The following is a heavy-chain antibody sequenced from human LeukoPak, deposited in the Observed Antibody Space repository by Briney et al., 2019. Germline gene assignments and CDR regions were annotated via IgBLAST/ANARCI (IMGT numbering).Heavy chain of an antibody. V-gene: IGHV1-69*04. Sequence: SVKVSCKASGGTFSSYAISWVRQAPGQGLEWMGRIIPILGIANYAQKFQGRVTITADKSTSTAYMELSSLRSEDTAVYYCARGGPLLNYGDYSSDYYYGMDVWGQGTTVTVSS. J-gene: IGHJ6*02. CDR3: ARGGPLLNYGDYSSDYYYGMDV. CDR2: IIPILGIA. CDR1: GGTFSSYA. D-gene: IGHD4-17*01.